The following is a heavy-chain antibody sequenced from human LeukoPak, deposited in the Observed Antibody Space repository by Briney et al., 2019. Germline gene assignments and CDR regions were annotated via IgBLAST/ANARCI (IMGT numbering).Heavy chain of an antibody. D-gene: IGHD6-19*01. CDR2: MNPNSGNT. CDR3: TRGSSGRRDN. CDR1: GYTFTSCD. J-gene: IGHJ4*02. V-gene: IGHV1-8*01. Sequence: ASVKVSCKASGYTFTSCDINWVRQATGQGLEWMGWMNPNSGNTGYGQSFQGRITVTRDISIGTAYMELGSLTSEDTAIYYCTRGSSGRRDNWGQGTLVTVSA.